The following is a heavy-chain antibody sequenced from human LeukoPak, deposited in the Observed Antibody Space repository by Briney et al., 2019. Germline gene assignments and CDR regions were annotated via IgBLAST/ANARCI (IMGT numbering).Heavy chain of an antibody. CDR2: IYYSGST. CDR3: ARWHISSWYSRLDY. J-gene: IGHJ4*02. Sequence: PSETLSLTCTVSGGSISSYYWSWLRQPPGKGLEWIGYIYYSGSTNYNPSLKSRVTISVDTSKNQFSLKLSSVTAADTAVYYCARWHISSWYSRLDYWGQGTLVTVSS. V-gene: IGHV4-59*01. CDR1: GGSISSYY. D-gene: IGHD6-13*01.